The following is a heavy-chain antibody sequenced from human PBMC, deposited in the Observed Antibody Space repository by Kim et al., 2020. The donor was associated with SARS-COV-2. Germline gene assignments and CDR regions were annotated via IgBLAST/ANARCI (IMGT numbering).Heavy chain of an antibody. V-gene: IGHV3-66*01. CDR1: GITVSGNY. CDR3: AMRGGGYYYGMDV. CDR2: IYGGGNT. Sequence: GGSLRLSCAASGITVSGNYMSWGRQAPGKGLEWVSIIYGGGNTYYADSVKGRFTISRDISKNTLYLQMNSLRVEDTAVYYCAMRGGGYYYGMDVWGQGTT. J-gene: IGHJ6*02. D-gene: IGHD3-16*01.